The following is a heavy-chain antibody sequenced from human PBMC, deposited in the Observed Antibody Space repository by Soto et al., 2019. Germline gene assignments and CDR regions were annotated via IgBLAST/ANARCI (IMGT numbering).Heavy chain of an antibody. Sequence: SETLSLTCTVSGGSVSSGSYYWSWIRQPPGRGLEWIGYIYYSGSTNYNPSLKSRVSISLETSKQQFSLKLSSVTAADTAVYYCAREGDRTATTVDCWGPGTLVTVYS. CDR1: GGSVSSGSYY. J-gene: IGHJ4*02. CDR2: IYYSGST. V-gene: IGHV4-61*01. D-gene: IGHD1-1*01. CDR3: AREGDRTATTVDC.